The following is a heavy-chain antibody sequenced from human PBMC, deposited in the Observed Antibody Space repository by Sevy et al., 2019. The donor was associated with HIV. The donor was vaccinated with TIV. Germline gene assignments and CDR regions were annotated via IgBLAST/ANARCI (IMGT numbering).Heavy chain of an antibody. J-gene: IGHJ6*02. V-gene: IGHV1-46*01. Sequence: ASVKVSCKASGYTFTSYYMHWVRQAPGQGLEWMGIINPSGGSTSYAQKFQGRVTMTRDTSRSTVYMELSSLRSEDTARYYGARNYYDFWRRTVYYYYGMDVWGQGTTVTVSS. CDR3: ARNYYDFWRRTVYYYYGMDV. CDR1: GYTFTSYY. CDR2: INPSGGST. D-gene: IGHD3-3*01.